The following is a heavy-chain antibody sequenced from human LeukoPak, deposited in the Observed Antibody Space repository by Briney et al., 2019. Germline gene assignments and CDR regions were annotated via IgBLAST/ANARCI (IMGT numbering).Heavy chain of an antibody. J-gene: IGHJ4*02. CDR2: IIPTFGTA. CDR1: GGTFSSWA. CDR3: ANPVGEYCCGGSCYSGGGDC. Sequence: SVKVSFKASGGTFSSWAISWVRQAPGQGLEWMGVIIPTFGTANYAQNFRGRVTTTTDESTSTAYMDLSSLRSQGGAGYDCANPVGEYCCGGSCYSGGGDCWGQGTLVTVSS. V-gene: IGHV1-69*05. D-gene: IGHD2-15*01.